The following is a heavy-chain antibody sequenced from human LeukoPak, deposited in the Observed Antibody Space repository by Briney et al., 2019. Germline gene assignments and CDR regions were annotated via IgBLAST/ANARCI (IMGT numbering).Heavy chain of an antibody. CDR3: ARASNSGYYYFDY. D-gene: IGHD3-22*01. J-gene: IGHJ4*02. V-gene: IGHV1-2*02. CDR1: GYTFTGYY. CDR2: INPNSGGT. Sequence: ASVKVSCKASGYTFTGYYMHWVRQAPGQGLEWMGWINPNSGGTNYAQKFQGRVTMTRDTSISTAYMELSRLRSDDTAVYYCARASNSGYYYFDYWGQGTLVTVSS.